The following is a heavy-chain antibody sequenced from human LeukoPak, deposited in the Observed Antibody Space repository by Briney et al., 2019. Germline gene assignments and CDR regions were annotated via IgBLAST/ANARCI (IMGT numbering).Heavy chain of an antibody. CDR3: AKERSGSSIPVTNSY. V-gene: IGHV3-23*01. Sequence: PSETLSLTCTVSGGSISTYYWGWIRQAPGKGLEWVSAISGSGGSTYYADSVKGRFTISRDNSKNTLYLQMNSLRAEDTAVYYCAKERSGSSIPVTNSYWGQGTLVTVSS. CDR1: GGSISTYY. CDR2: ISGSGGST. D-gene: IGHD4-11*01. J-gene: IGHJ4*02.